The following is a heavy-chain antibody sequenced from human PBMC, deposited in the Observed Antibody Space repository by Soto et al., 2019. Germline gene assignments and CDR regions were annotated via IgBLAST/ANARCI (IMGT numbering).Heavy chain of an antibody. CDR2: IWYDGSIK. J-gene: IGHJ4*02. V-gene: IGHV3-33*01. D-gene: IGHD1-1*01. Sequence: QVQLVESGGGVVQPGRSLRLSCAASGFSFSTYVMHWVRQAPGKGLEWVATIWYDGSIKYYTDSVKGRFTIARDNAKNALYLHINSRRDEDTAIYFCAWNLPAEGTGGGDYWRQGTLVAVSS. CDR3: AWNLPAEGTGGGDY. CDR1: GFSFSTYV.